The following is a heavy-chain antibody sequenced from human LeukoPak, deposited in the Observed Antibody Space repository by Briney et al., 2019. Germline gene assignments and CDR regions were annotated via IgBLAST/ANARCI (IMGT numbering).Heavy chain of an antibody. V-gene: IGHV4-39*07. D-gene: IGHD6-13*01. CDR3: ARTSIAAAGTGGWFDP. Sequence: PSETLSLTCTVSGGSISSSSYYWGWIRQPPGKGLEWIGSIYYSGSTNYNPSLKSRVTISVDTSKNQFSLKLSSVTAADTAVYYCARTSIAAAGTGGWFDPWGQGTLVTVSS. CDR1: GGSISSSSYY. J-gene: IGHJ5*02. CDR2: IYYSGST.